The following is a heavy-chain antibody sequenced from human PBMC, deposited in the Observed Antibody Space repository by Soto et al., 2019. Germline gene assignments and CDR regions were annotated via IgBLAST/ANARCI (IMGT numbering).Heavy chain of an antibody. V-gene: IGHV4-59*01. CDR2: IYYSGST. CDR3: ARGGVGAIGYAFDI. Sequence: SETLSLTCTVSGGSISSYYWSWIRQPPGEGLEWIGYIYYSGSTNYNPSLKSRVTISVDTSKNQFSLKLSSVTAADTAVYYCARGGVGAIGYAFDIWGQGTMVTVSS. D-gene: IGHD1-26*01. CDR1: GGSISSYY. J-gene: IGHJ3*02.